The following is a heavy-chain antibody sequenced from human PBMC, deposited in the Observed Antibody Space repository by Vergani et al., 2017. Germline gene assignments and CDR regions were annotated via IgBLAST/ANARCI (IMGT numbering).Heavy chain of an antibody. CDR1: GGSISSYY. V-gene: IGHV4-59*01. J-gene: IGHJ5*02. D-gene: IGHD6-6*01. CDR3: ARDLELGGLNWFDP. Sequence: QVQLQESGPGLVKPSETLSLTCTVSGGSISSYYWSWIRPPPGKGLEWIGYIYYSGSTNYNPSLKSRVTISVDTSKNQFSLKLSSVTAADTAVYYCARDLELGGLNWFDPWGQGTLVTVSS. CDR2: IYYSGST.